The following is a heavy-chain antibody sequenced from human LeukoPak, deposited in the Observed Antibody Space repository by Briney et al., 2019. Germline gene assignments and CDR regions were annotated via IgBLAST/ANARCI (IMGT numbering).Heavy chain of an antibody. Sequence: SETLSLTCAVYGGSFSGYYWSWIRQPPGKGLEWIGEINHSGSTNYNPPLKSRVTISVDTSKDQFSLKLSSVTAADTAVYYCARRDILTGYYWGQGTLVTVSS. V-gene: IGHV4-34*01. J-gene: IGHJ4*02. CDR2: INHSGST. CDR3: ARRDILTGYY. D-gene: IGHD3-9*01. CDR1: GGSFSGYY.